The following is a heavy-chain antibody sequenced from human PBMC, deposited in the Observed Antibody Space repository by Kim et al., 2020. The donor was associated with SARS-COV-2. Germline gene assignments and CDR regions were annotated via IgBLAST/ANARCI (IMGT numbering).Heavy chain of an antibody. Sequence: YADSVKGRFTLPKETAKNSLYLQMNSLRAEDTAVYYCASTPPGYYYYMDVWGKGTTVTVSS. J-gene: IGHJ6*03. D-gene: IGHD3-10*01. CDR3: ASTPPGYYYYMDV. V-gene: IGHV3-21*01.